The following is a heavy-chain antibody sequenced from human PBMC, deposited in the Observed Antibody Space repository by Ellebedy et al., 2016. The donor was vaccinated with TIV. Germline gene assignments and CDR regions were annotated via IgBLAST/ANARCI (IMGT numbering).Heavy chain of an antibody. CDR1: GFTFSTYD. CDR3: AKDLRGGGLDY. Sequence: GGSLRLXCAASGFTFSTYDMNWVRQAPGKGLEWVSSAGGTRVFTYYADSVKGRFTISRDNSQNTLFLQMNSLRDEDAAVYYGAKDLRGGGLDYWGQGTLVTVSS. V-gene: IGHV3-23*01. D-gene: IGHD3-16*01. J-gene: IGHJ4*02. CDR2: AGGTRVFT.